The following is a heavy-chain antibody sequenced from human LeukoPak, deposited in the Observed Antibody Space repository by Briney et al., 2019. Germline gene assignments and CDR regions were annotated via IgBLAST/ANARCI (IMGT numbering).Heavy chain of an antibody. J-gene: IGHJ5*02. CDR3: ARQVAGTGWFDP. D-gene: IGHD6-19*01. V-gene: IGHV1-69*06. Sequence: SVKVSCKASGYTFTSYGISWVRQAPGQGLEWMGGIIPIFGTANYAQKFQGRVTITADKSTSTAYMELSSLRSEDTAVYYCARQVAGTGWFDPWGQGTLVTVSS. CDR1: GYTFTSYG. CDR2: IIPIFGTA.